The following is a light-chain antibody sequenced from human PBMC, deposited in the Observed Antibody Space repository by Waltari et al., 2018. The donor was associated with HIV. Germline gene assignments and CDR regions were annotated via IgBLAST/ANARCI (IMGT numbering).Light chain of an antibody. CDR1: QGIRTD. CDR3: LQYNSYPGT. CDR2: DAS. J-gene: IGKJ1*01. Sequence: DVQVTQSPSALSASVGDRVTITCRASQGIRTDLGWIQQKPGKAPKRLIYDASSLQTGVPSRFSGSGYGREFTLTIRSLQAEDFADYYCLQYNSYPGTFGQGTKVEIK. V-gene: IGKV1-17*01.